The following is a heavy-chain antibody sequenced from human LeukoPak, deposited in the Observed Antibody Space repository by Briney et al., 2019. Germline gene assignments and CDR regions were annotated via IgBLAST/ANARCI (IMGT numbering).Heavy chain of an antibody. CDR2: ISTYNSNT. Sequence: ASVKLSCTASGYTFTSYGMSWVRQAPGQGLEWMGCISTYNSNTNYAHTLQGRVTITTDTSKTTAYMELRSLRADDTAVYYCARDRTEYCRSTSCRYTLFDPWRQGTLVTVSS. CDR3: ARDRTEYCRSTSCRYTLFDP. CDR1: GYTFTSYG. V-gene: IGHV1-18*01. D-gene: IGHD2-2*01. J-gene: IGHJ5*02.